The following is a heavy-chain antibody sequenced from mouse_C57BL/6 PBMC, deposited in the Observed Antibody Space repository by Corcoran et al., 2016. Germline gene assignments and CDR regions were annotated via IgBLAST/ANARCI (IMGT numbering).Heavy chain of an antibody. D-gene: IGHD2-4*01. CDR3: ARSDDYDGAY. J-gene: IGHJ3*01. CDR1: GYTFTDYY. V-gene: IGHV1-19*01. Sequence: EVQLQQSGPVLVKPGASVKMSCKASGYTFTDYYMNWVKQSHGKSLEWIGVINPYNGGTSYNQKFKGKATLTVDKSSSTAYMELNSLTSEDSAVYYCARSDDYDGAYWGQGTLVTVSA. CDR2: INPYNGGT.